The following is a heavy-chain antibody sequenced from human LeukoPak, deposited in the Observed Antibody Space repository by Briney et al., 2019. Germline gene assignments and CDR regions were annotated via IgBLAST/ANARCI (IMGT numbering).Heavy chain of an antibody. CDR1: SGSISDYY. CDR2: IYDIYDSGST. Sequence: PSETLSLTCTVSSGSISDYYWSWIRQPPGKGLEWIGYIYDIYDSGSTNYNPSLKSRATMSLDTSKNQFSLKLSSVTAADTAVYYCARGSTWFPGFDYWGQGTLVSVSS. D-gene: IGHD2-2*01. V-gene: IGHV4-59*08. CDR3: ARGSTWFPGFDY. J-gene: IGHJ4*02.